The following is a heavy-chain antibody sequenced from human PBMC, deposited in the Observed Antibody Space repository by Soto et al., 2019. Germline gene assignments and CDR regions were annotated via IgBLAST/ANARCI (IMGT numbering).Heavy chain of an antibody. CDR3: ARHIAVPRTRGFDP. D-gene: IGHD6-19*01. V-gene: IGHV4-4*02. CDR1: GGSITTNW. CDR2: IYHSGTT. J-gene: IGHJ5*02. Sequence: QVHLQESGPGLVKPSGTLSLTCAVSGGSITTNWWSWVRQPPGKGLEWIGEIYHSGTTNYNPSLWSRVAISVDKSNHQFSLNLNSVTAADSAIYYCARHIAVPRTRGFDPWGQGNLVTVPS.